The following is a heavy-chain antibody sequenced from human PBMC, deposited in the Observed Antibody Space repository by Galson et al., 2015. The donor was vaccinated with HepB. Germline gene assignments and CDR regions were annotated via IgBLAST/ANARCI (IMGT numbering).Heavy chain of an antibody. CDR1: GYTFNSYA. Sequence: SVKVSCKASGYTFNSYAMNWVRQAPGQGLEWMGWISTNTGNPTYAQAFTGRFVFSLDTSVTTAYLQISSLKAEDTAVYFCARSPYLGSGSHSNAWFDPWGQGTLVTVSS. J-gene: IGHJ5*02. CDR3: ARSPYLGSGSHSNAWFDP. V-gene: IGHV7-4-1*02. D-gene: IGHD3-10*01. CDR2: ISTNTGNP.